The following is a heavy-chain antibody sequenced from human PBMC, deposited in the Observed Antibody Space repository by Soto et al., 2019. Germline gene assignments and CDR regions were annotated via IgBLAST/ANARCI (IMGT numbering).Heavy chain of an antibody. V-gene: IGHV3-9*01. Sequence: EVQLVESGGGLVQPGRSLRLSCAASGFTFDDYAMHWVRQAPGKGLEWVSGISWNSGSIGYADSVKGRFTISRDNAKNSLYLQMNSLRAEDTALYYCAKDNTPSLCDYRPNGFDYWGQGTLVTVSS. D-gene: IGHD4-17*01. CDR3: AKDNTPSLCDYRPNGFDY. J-gene: IGHJ4*02. CDR2: ISWNSGSI. CDR1: GFTFDDYA.